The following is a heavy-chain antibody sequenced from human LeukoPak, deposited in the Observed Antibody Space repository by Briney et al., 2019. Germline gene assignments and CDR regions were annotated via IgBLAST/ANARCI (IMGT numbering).Heavy chain of an antibody. CDR1: GYTFTSYG. CDR2: INTNTGNP. J-gene: IGHJ5*02. V-gene: IGHV7-4-1*02. D-gene: IGHD2-2*01. Sequence: ASVKVSCKASGYTFTSYGISWVRQAPGQGLEWMGWINTNTGNPTYAQDFTGRFVFSLDTSVTTTYLQISSLKAEDTAVYYCAREPRYCSTTSCYPTGWFDPWGQGTLVTVSS. CDR3: AREPRYCSTTSCYPTGWFDP.